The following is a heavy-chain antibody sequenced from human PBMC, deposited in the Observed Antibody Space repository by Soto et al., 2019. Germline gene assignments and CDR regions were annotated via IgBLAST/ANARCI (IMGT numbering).Heavy chain of an antibody. V-gene: IGHV3-30-3*01. Sequence: GGSLRLSCAASGFTFSSHALHWVRQAPGEGLEWVAVISYDGSNKYYTDSVKGRFTISRDNSKNTLFLQMNSLRAADTAVYYCATQELYCTNGVCYGTAHPDPYYYYYYGVGVWGQGTTVTVSS. D-gene: IGHD2-8*01. CDR1: GFTFSSHA. CDR3: ATQELYCTNGVCYGTAHPDPYYYYYYGVGV. CDR2: ISYDGSNK. J-gene: IGHJ6*02.